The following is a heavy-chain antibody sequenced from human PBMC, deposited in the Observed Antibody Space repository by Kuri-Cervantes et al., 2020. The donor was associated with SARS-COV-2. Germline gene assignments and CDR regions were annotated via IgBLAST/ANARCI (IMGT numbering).Heavy chain of an antibody. V-gene: IGHV3-21*01. D-gene: IGHD5-18*01. Sequence: GGSLRLSCAASGFTFSSYSMNWVRQAPGKGLEWVSSISSSSSYIYYADSVKGRLTISRDNAKNSLYLQMNSLRAEDTAVYYCATEYSYHDAFDIWGQGTMVTVSS. CDR2: ISSSSSYI. CDR1: GFTFSSYS. J-gene: IGHJ3*02. CDR3: ATEYSYHDAFDI.